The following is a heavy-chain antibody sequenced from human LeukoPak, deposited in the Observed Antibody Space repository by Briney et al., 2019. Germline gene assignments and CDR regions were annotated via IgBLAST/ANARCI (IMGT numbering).Heavy chain of an antibody. CDR2: IYYSGST. Sequence: PSETLSLTCTVSGGSISSSSYYWGWIRQPPGKGLEWIGSIYYSGSTYYNPSLKSRVTISVDTSKNQFSLKLSSVTAADTAVYYCARDIAARGYFDYWGQGTLVTVSS. V-gene: IGHV4-39*07. D-gene: IGHD6-6*01. J-gene: IGHJ4*02. CDR1: GGSISSSSYY. CDR3: ARDIAARGYFDY.